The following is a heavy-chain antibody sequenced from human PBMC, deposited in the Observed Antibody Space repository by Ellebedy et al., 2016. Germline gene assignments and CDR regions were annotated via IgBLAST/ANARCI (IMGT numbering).Heavy chain of an antibody. CDR2: IHYSGST. J-gene: IGHJ4*02. V-gene: IGHV4-59*12. Sequence: SETLSLTCTVSGGSISSYYWSWIRQPPGKGLEWIGYIHYSGSTNCDPSLRSRVTISVDKSKNQFSLKLSSVTAADTAVYYCARVSGFGWYFDYWGQGTLVTVSS. CDR1: GGSISSYY. CDR3: ARVSGFGWYFDY. D-gene: IGHD3-9*01.